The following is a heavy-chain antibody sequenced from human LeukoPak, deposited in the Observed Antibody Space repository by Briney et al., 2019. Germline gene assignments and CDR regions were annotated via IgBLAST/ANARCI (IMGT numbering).Heavy chain of an antibody. CDR1: GGTFSSYA. D-gene: IGHD3-3*01. CDR2: ISAYNGDT. V-gene: IGHV1-18*01. CDR3: ARVKIFGVAISNWFDP. Sequence: ASVKVSCKASGGTFSSYAISWVRQAPGQGLEWMGYISAYNGDTYYVQKFQGRATMTTDTSTSTAFMELRSLRSNDTAIYYCARVKIFGVAISNWFDPWGQGTLVTVSS. J-gene: IGHJ5*02.